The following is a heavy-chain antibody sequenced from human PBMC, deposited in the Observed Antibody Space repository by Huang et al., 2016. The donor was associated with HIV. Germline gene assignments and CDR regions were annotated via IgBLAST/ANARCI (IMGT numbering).Heavy chain of an antibody. CDR1: GYTLTELS. J-gene: IGHJ3*02. D-gene: IGHD2-21*01. CDR2: FAPENGET. Sequence: QVQLVQSGAEVKKPGASVQVSCKVSGYTLTELSIHWVRQAPGKGLEWMGGFAPENGETNYAQNFQCRVTMTEDTATDTAYMELNSLRSEDTAVYYCATGFDTYYDIWGQGTMVTASS. CDR3: ATGFDTYYDI. V-gene: IGHV1-24*01.